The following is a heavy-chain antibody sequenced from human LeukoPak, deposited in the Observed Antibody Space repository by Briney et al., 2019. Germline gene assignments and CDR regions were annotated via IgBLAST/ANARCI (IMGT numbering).Heavy chain of an antibody. CDR3: ARDGSPWDYYYYYMDV. D-gene: IGHD2-15*01. CDR2: IRYDGSNK. V-gene: IGHV3-30*02. Sequence: GGSLRLSCAASGFTFSSYGMRWVRQAPGKGLEWVAFIRYDGSNKYYADSVKGRFTISRGNSKNTLYLQMNSLRAEDTAVYYCARDGSPWDYYYYYMDVWGKGTTVTVSS. J-gene: IGHJ6*03. CDR1: GFTFSSYG.